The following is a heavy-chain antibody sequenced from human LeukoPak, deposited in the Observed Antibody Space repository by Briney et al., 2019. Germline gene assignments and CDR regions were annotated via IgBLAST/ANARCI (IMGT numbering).Heavy chain of an antibody. D-gene: IGHD3-22*01. J-gene: IGHJ4*02. CDR2: INHSGST. V-gene: IGHV4-34*01. Sequence: SETLSLTCAVYGGSFSGYYWSWIRQPPGKGLEWIGEINHSGSTNYNPSLKSRVTISVDTSKNQFSLKLSSVTAADTAVYYCAREGYDSSGYRFSYWGQGTLVTVSS. CDR3: AREGYDSSGYRFSY. CDR1: GGSFSGYY.